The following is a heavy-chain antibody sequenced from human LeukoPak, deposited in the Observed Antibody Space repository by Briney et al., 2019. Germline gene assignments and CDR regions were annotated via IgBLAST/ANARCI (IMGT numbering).Heavy chain of an antibody. CDR1: GGSISSYY. CDR2: IYTSGST. D-gene: IGHD3-10*01. Sequence: SETLSLNRTVSGGSISSYYWSWIRQPAGKGLEWIGRIYTSGSTNYNPSLKSRVTMSVDTSKNQFSLKLSSVTAADTAVYYCARDPYYYGSSNWFDPWGQGTLVTVSS. J-gene: IGHJ5*02. V-gene: IGHV4-4*07. CDR3: ARDPYYYGSSNWFDP.